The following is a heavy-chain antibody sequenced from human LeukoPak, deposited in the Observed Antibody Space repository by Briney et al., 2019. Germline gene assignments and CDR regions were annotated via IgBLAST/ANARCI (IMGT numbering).Heavy chain of an antibody. Sequence: SGTLSLTCAVYGGSFSGYYWSWIRQPPGKGLEWIGEINHSGSTNYNPSLKSRVTISVDTSKNQFSLKLSSVTAADTAVYYCAREEDGYNYGPYWGQGTLVTVSS. V-gene: IGHV4-34*01. J-gene: IGHJ4*02. D-gene: IGHD5-24*01. CDR3: AREEDGYNYGPY. CDR1: GGSFSGYY. CDR2: INHSGST.